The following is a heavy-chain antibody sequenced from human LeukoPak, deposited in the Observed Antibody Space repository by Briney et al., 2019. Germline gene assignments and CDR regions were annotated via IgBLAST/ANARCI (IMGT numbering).Heavy chain of an antibody. J-gene: IGHJ5*02. CDR3: ATGAYASGTSSQFDP. V-gene: IGHV4-4*02. Sequence: SETLSLTCGVSGGSVSSTNWWTWIRQPPGKGLEWIGEVHLDGRTNFNPSLKSRLTMSVDLSENHVSLKLTSVTAADAAVYYCATGAYASGTSSQFDPWGQGTLVSVSS. CDR1: GGSVSSTNW. CDR2: VHLDGRT. D-gene: IGHD3-10*01.